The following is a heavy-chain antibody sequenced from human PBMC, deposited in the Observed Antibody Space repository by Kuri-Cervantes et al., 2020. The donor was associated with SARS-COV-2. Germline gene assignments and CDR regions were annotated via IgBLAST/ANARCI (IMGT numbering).Heavy chain of an antibody. CDR3: ARDKSSIQLWLRPLDY. V-gene: IGHV3-30*01. Sequence: GGSLRLSCAASGFTFSSYAMHWVRQAPGKGLEWVAVISYDGSNKYYADSVKGRFTISRDNSKNTLYLQMNSLRAEDTAVYYCARDKSSIQLWLRPLDYWGQGTLVTVSS. CDR2: ISYDGSNK. J-gene: IGHJ4*02. CDR1: GFTFSSYA. D-gene: IGHD5-18*01.